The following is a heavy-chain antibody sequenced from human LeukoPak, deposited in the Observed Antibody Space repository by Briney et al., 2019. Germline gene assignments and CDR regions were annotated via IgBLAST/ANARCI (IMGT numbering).Heavy chain of an antibody. Sequence: GASVKVSCKASGYTFTGYYMHWVRQAPGQGLEWMGWISAYNGNTNYAQKLQGRVTMTTDTSTSTAYMELRSLRSDDTAVYYCARGESGFPEPCDYWGQGTLVTVSS. D-gene: IGHD6-25*01. CDR3: ARGESGFPEPCDY. V-gene: IGHV1-18*04. J-gene: IGHJ4*02. CDR1: GYTFTGYY. CDR2: ISAYNGNT.